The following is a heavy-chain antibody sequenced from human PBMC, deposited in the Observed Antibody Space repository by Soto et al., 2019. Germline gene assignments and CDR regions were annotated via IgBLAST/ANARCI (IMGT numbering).Heavy chain of an antibody. J-gene: IGHJ5*02. CDR2: INPSGGST. D-gene: IGHD6-13*01. V-gene: IGHV1-46*01. CDR1: GYTFTSYY. Sequence: QVQLVQSGAEVKKPGASVKVSCKASGYTFTSYYMHWVRQAPGQGLELMGIINPSGGSTSYAQKFQGRVSMTRDTSTSTVYMELSSLRCEDTAVYYCARDRLRIAAAGTGWFDPWGQGTLVTVSS. CDR3: ARDRLRIAAAGTGWFDP.